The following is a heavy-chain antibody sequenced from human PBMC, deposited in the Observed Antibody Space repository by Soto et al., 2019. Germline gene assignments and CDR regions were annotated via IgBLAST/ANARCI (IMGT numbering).Heavy chain of an antibody. CDR2: ISSSGTT. D-gene: IGHD2-21*02. V-gene: IGHV4-4*07. CDR3: GGGPFCGGGCYYGV. J-gene: IGHJ4*02. Sequence: SETLSLTSTDAGGSIHTFHWSWVRQAAGKGLEWIGRISSSGTTNYNPSLKSRVTMSTDTSTDQFSLGLTSLTAADTAVYFCGGGPFCGGGCYYGVWGQGAQVTVSS. CDR1: GGSIHTFH.